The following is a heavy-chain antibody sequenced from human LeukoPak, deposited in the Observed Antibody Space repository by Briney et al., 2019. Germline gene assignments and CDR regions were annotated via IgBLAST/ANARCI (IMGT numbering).Heavy chain of an antibody. CDR2: ISYDGSNK. CDR3: ARGPEYQLLY. D-gene: IGHD2-2*02. J-gene: IGHJ4*02. Sequence: GRSLRLSCVASGFTFSSYAMHWVRQAPGKGLEWVAVISYDGSNKYYADSVKGRFTISRDNSKNTLYLQMNSLRAEDTAVYYCARGPEYQLLYWGQGTLVTVSS. CDR1: GFTFSSYA. V-gene: IGHV3-30*01.